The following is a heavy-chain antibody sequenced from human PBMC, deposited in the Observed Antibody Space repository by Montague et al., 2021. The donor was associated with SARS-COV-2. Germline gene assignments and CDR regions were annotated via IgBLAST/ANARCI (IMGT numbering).Heavy chain of an antibody. CDR3: ARDGDYWTSLSPDDY. Sequence: SLRLSCPASGFTFSSYEMNWVRQAPGKGLEWVSYISSSGSTIYYADSVKGRFTISRDNAKNSLYPQMNSLRAEDTAVYYRARDGDYWTSLSPDDYWGQGTLVTVSS. J-gene: IGHJ4*02. CDR2: ISSSGSTI. CDR1: GFTFSSYE. V-gene: IGHV3-48*03. D-gene: IGHD3/OR15-3a*01.